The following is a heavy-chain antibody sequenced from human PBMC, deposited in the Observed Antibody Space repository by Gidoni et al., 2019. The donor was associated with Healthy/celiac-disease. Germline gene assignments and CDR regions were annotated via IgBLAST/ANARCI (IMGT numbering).Heavy chain of an antibody. Sequence: EVQLLVSGGGLVQPGGSLRLSCAASGFTFGSYSMNCVLQAPGKGLEWVSYISSSSSSIYYADAVKGRFIITRDNAKNSLYLQMNSLRDEDTAVDYCAREDFWSGSDYYYYGMDVWGQGTTVTVSS. D-gene: IGHD3-3*01. CDR2: ISSSSSSI. V-gene: IGHV3-48*02. J-gene: IGHJ6*02. CDR3: AREDFWSGSDYYYYGMDV. CDR1: GFTFGSYS.